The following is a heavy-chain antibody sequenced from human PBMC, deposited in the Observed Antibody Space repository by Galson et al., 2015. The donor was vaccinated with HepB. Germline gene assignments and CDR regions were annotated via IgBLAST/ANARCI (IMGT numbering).Heavy chain of an antibody. CDR2: INPSGGST. J-gene: IGHJ3*02. CDR3: ARDPHLNNDYVRAFDI. V-gene: IGHV1-46*01. Sequence: SVKVSCKASGYTFTSYDINWVRQATGQGLEWMGIINPSGGSTSYAQKFQGRVTMTRDTSTSTVYMELSSLRSEDTAAYYCARDPHLNNDYVRAFDIWGQGTMVTVSS. CDR1: GYTFTSYD. D-gene: IGHD4-17*01.